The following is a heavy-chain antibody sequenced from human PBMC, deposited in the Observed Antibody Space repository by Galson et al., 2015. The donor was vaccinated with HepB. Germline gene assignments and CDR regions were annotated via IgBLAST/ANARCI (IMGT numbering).Heavy chain of an antibody. CDR1: GFTFDDYT. D-gene: IGHD3-16*01. Sequence: SLRLSCAASGFTFDDYTMHWVRQAPGKGLEWVSFISSNGGSIYYADSVKGRFTISRDNSKNSLYLQMNSLRTEDTAVYYCAKARGGTLGIGDYWGQGTLVTVSS. V-gene: IGHV3-43*01. J-gene: IGHJ4*02. CDR3: AKARGGTLGIGDY. CDR2: ISSNGGSI.